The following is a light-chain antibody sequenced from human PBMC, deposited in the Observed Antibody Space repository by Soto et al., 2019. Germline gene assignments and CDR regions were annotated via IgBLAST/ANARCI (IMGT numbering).Light chain of an antibody. J-gene: IGLJ3*02. CDR1: VLAKKY. Sequence: SYELPQPSSGSVSPGQTARITCSGDVLAKKYARWFQQKPGQAPVMVIYKASERPSGIPERFSGSSSGTTVTLTISGAQVEDGADYYCYSAADNNGAVFGGGTKLTVL. V-gene: IGLV3-27*01. CDR2: KAS. CDR3: YSAADNNGAV.